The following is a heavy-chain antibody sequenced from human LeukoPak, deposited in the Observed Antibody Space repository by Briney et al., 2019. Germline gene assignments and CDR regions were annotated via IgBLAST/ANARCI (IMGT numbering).Heavy chain of an antibody. Sequence: PGGSLRLSCAASGFTFSSYAMSWVRQAPGKGLEWVSAISGSGGSTYYADSVKGRFTISRDNSKNTLYMQMNSLRAEDTDVYYCAKVLGGNLDYWGQGTLVTVSS. V-gene: IGHV3-23*01. CDR3: AKVLGGNLDY. J-gene: IGHJ4*02. CDR2: ISGSGGST. CDR1: GFTFSSYA. D-gene: IGHD4-23*01.